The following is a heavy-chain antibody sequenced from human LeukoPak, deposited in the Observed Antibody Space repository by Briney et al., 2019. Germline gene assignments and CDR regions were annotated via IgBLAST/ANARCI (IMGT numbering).Heavy chain of an antibody. J-gene: IGHJ4*02. Sequence: GGSLRLSCAASGFTFSSYAMSWVRQAPGKGLEWVSAISGSGGSTYYADSVKGRFTISRDNSKNTLYLQMNSLRAEDTAVYYCATEQRYGDYEGPGYWGQGTLVTVSS. CDR3: ATEQRYGDYEGPGY. CDR2: ISGSGGST. CDR1: GFTFSSYA. D-gene: IGHD4-17*01. V-gene: IGHV3-23*01.